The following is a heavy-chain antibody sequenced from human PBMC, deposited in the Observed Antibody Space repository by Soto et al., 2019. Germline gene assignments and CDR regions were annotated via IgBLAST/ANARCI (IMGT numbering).Heavy chain of an antibody. Sequence: GGSLRLSCAASGFTFGSHAMIWVRQAPGKGLEWVSAISGSGGSAYYADPVKGRFTISRDNSINTLYLQMNSLRAEDTALYYCAKEPYSDFWSAYYYFDYWGQGTLVTVSS. V-gene: IGHV3-23*01. CDR2: ISGSGGSA. CDR3: AKEPYSDFWSAYYYFDY. CDR1: GFTFGSHA. J-gene: IGHJ4*02. D-gene: IGHD3-3*01.